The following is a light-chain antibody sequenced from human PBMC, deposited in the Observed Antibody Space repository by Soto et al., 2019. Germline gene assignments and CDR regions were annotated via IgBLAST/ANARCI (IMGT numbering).Light chain of an antibody. CDR2: GVT. V-gene: IGLV2-14*03. Sequence: QSVLTQPAPVSGSPGQSITISCTGTSSDIGGHDDVSWYQQHPGKVPKLLIYGVTDRPSGVSNRFSGSKSGDVASLTISGLQAEDEADYYCCSYTSDLTPYVFGTGTKVTVL. CDR1: SSDIGGHDD. J-gene: IGLJ1*01. CDR3: CSYTSDLTPYV.